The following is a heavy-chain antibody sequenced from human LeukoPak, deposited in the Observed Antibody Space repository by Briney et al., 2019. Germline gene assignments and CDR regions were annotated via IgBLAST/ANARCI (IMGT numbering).Heavy chain of an antibody. V-gene: IGHV3-23*01. D-gene: IGHD3-22*01. CDR3: AKVGFYDTSGQPYYFDY. J-gene: IGHJ4*02. CDR1: GFTFANYA. CDR2: ISGSGGRT. Sequence: PGGSLSLSCAASGFTFANYAMTWVRQAPGKGLEWVSTISGSGGRTYYADFVKGRFTISRDNSKNTLYLQMNSLRAEDTAAYYCAKVGFYDTSGQPYYFDYWGQGTLVTVSS.